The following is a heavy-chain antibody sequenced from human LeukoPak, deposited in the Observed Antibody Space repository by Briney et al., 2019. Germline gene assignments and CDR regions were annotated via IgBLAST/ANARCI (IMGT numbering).Heavy chain of an antibody. J-gene: IGHJ4*02. CDR2: IYSGGST. Sequence: GGSLRLSCAASGFTFSTYAMSWVRQAPGKGLEWVSLIYSGGSTYYADSVKGRFTISRDNSKNTLYLQMNSLRAEDTAVYYCARFQAAAGTRGFDYWGQGTLVIVSS. D-gene: IGHD6-13*01. V-gene: IGHV3-66*01. CDR1: GFTFSTYA. CDR3: ARFQAAAGTRGFDY.